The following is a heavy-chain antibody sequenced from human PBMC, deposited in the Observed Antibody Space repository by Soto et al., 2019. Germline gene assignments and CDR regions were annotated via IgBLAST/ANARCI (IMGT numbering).Heavy chain of an antibody. D-gene: IGHD3-10*01. J-gene: IGHJ4*02. CDR2: MYYGVST. CDR1: GSSISSSGYY. CDR3: ARLPSRHSVDY. Sequence: QLQVQESGPGLVKPSETLSLTCTVSGSSISSSGYYWGWIRQPPGKGLEWIGSMYYGVSTYYNPSRKSRVTVSVDASKNQFSLNLSSVTAADTAVYYCARLPSRHSVDYWGQGTLVTVSS. V-gene: IGHV4-39*01.